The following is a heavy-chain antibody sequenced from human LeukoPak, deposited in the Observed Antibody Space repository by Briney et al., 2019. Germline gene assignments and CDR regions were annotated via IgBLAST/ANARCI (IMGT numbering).Heavy chain of an antibody. CDR2: IYHSGST. CDR3: ARVLFGGVGAFDI. V-gene: IGHV4-38-2*02. D-gene: IGHD2-8*02. Sequence: SETLSLTCTVSGGSISSYYWSWIRQPPGKGLEWIGSIYHSGSTYYNPSLKSRVTISVDTSKNQFSLKLSSVTAADTAVYYCARVLFGGVGAFDIWGQGTILTVSS. J-gene: IGHJ3*02. CDR1: GGSISSYY.